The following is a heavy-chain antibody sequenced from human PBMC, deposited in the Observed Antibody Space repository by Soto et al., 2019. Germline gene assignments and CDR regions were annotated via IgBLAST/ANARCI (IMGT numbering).Heavy chain of an antibody. V-gene: IGHV4-59*01. CDR2: TYYSGST. Sequence: QVQLQESGPGLVKPSETLSLTCTVSGGSISSYYWNWIRQSPGKGLEWIGFTYYSGSTNYDPSLKSXXTXSXXTSKNHFSLKLSSVTAADTAVYYCAFGYSYGSPNFWGQGTLVTVSS. J-gene: IGHJ4*02. D-gene: IGHD5-18*01. CDR3: AFGYSYGSPNF. CDR1: GGSISSYY.